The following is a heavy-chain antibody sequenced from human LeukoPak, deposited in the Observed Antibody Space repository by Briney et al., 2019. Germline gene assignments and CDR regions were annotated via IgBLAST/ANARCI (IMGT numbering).Heavy chain of an antibody. CDR2: IRPDGRGT. D-gene: IGHD1-1*01. V-gene: IGHV3-74*01. J-gene: IGHJ4*02. CDR1: GFTFSVYY. CDR3: VAYNWNYPDY. Sequence: GGSLRLSCAASGFTFSVYYMYWVRQAPETGLVWVSRIRPDGRGTAYADSVKGRFTISRDNGKNTLYLQMNSLRAEDTAVYYCVAYNWNYPDYWGQGTLLTVSS.